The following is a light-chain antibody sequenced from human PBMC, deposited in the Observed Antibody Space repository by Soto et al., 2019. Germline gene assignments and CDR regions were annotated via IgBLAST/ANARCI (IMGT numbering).Light chain of an antibody. V-gene: IGKV1-9*01. CDR1: QDMNNY. CDR2: AAS. J-gene: IGKJ1*01. CDR3: QQLSVYPRT. Sequence: IQLTQSPSFLSASVGDRVTITCRASQDMNNYLAWYQQKPGKAPKLLIYAASTWQTAVPSRFSGGGSGTEVTLTISSLQPEDFATYYCQQLSVYPRTFGQGTKVEIK.